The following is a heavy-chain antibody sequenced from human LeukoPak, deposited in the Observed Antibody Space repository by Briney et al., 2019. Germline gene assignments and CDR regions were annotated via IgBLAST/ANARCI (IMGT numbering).Heavy chain of an antibody. V-gene: IGHV1-18*01. CDR3: ARDGRYSSSPDAFDI. J-gene: IGHJ3*02. CDR2: ISAYNGNT. Sequence: GASVKVSCKASGYTFTSYGISWVRQAPGQGLEWMGWISAYNGNTNYAQKLQGRVTMTTDTSTSTAYMGLRSLRSDDTAVYYCARDGRYSSSPDAFDIWGQGTMVTVSS. D-gene: IGHD6-13*01. CDR1: GYTFTSYG.